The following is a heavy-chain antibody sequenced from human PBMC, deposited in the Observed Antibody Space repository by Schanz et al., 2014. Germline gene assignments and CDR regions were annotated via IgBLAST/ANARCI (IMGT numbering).Heavy chain of an antibody. CDR1: GFTLSNYA. CDR2: IKEDGSVK. Sequence: EVQLVESGGGLVQPGGSLRLSCTASGFTLSNYAMSWVRQAPGKGLEWVANIKEDGSVKDYVDSVKGRFTISRDNAKNSLYLQMTSLRAEDTALYYCARDRRNADLDYWGQGTLVTVSS. J-gene: IGHJ4*02. D-gene: IGHD1-1*01. V-gene: IGHV3-7*01. CDR3: ARDRRNADLDY.